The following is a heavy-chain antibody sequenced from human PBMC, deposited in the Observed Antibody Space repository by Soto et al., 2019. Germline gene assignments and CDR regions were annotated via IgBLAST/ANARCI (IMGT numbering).Heavy chain of an antibody. V-gene: IGHV1-69*08. CDR3: ARDQGIGVVVLFAD. Sequence: QVQLVQSGAEVKKPGSSVKVSCKASGGTFTSYTLSWVRQAPGQGLEWMGRIIPILGIANYAQKFQGRVTITADKSTSTAYMELSSLRSEDTAVYYCARDQGIGVVVLFADWGQGTLVTVSS. CDR1: GGTFTSYT. CDR2: IIPILGIA. J-gene: IGHJ4*02. D-gene: IGHD3-16*01.